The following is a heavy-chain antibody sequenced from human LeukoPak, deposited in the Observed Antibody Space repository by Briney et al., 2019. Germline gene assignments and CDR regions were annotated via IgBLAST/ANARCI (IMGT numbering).Heavy chain of an antibody. V-gene: IGHV3-30*01. CDR2: LSYHGRDM. J-gene: IGHJ6*04. CDR3: AREGPGAAAGTDGGLDV. Sequence: GTSLRLSCAASGFTLSSCSMHWVRQAPGKDLEWVASLSYHGRDMFYADSVRGRFTVSRDDSKNTLNLQMNGLTAADTVVYYCAREGPGAAAGTDGGLDVWGKGTTVTVSS. CDR1: GFTLSSCS. D-gene: IGHD6-13*01.